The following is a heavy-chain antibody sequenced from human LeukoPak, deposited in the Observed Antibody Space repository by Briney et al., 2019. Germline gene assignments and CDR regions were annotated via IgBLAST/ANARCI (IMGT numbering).Heavy chain of an antibody. CDR3: AKDPTRGGWFGHIDY. CDR2: ISYDGSNK. V-gene: IGHV3-30*18. CDR1: GFTFSSYG. D-gene: IGHD6-19*01. Sequence: GRSLRLSCAASGFTFSSYGMHWVRQSPGKGLEWVAVISYDGSNKYYADSVKGRFTISRDNSKNTLYLQMNSLRDEDTAVYYCAKDPTRGGWFGHIDYWGQGTLVTVSS. J-gene: IGHJ4*02.